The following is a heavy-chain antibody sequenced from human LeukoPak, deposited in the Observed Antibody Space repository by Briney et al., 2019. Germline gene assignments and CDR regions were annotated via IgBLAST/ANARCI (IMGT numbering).Heavy chain of an antibody. J-gene: IGHJ4*02. D-gene: IGHD3-22*01. Sequence: ASVKVSCKASGGTFSSYAISWVRQAPGQGLEWMGIINPSGGSTSYAQKFQGRVTMTRDTSTSTVYMELSSLRSEDTAVYYCASFPDSYYDSSGYYYFDYWGQGTLVTVSS. V-gene: IGHV1-46*01. CDR3: ASFPDSYYDSSGYYYFDY. CDR1: GGTFSSYA. CDR2: INPSGGST.